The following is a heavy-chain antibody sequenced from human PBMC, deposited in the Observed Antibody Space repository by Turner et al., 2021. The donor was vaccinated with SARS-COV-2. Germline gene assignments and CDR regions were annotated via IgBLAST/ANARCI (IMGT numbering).Heavy chain of an antibody. CDR3: ARARPAHYYDSSGYYPDALDI. D-gene: IGHD3-22*01. CDR2: ISSSSSYI. Sequence: EVQLVESGGGLVKPGGSLRLSCAASGFTFSRYSMNWVRQAPVKGLEWISSISSSSSYIYYADSVNGRFTISRDNAKNSLYLQMNSLRAEDTAVYYCARARPAHYYDSSGYYPDALDIWGQGTMVTVSS. CDR1: GFTFSRYS. V-gene: IGHV3-21*01. J-gene: IGHJ3*02.